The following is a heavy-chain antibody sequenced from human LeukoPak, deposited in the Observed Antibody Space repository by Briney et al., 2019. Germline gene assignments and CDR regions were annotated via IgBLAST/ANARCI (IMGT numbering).Heavy chain of an antibody. Sequence: SETLSLTCAVYGGSFSGYYWSWIRQPPGKGLEWIGEINHSGSTNYNPSLKSRVTISVDTSKNQFSLKLSSVTAADTAVYYCARASSKYSSSWPPGYWSQGTLVTVSS. V-gene: IGHV4-34*01. CDR3: ARASSKYSSSWPPGY. CDR2: INHSGST. D-gene: IGHD6-13*01. CDR1: GGSFSGYY. J-gene: IGHJ4*02.